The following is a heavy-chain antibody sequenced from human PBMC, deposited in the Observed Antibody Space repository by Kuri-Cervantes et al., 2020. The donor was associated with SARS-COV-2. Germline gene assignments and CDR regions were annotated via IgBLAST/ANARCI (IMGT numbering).Heavy chain of an antibody. CDR2: INPNSGGT. CDR3: AREGRAGGHSYGYWYCSGGSCYSEFDY. D-gene: IGHD2-15*01. CDR1: GYTFTSYG. J-gene: IGHJ4*02. Sequence: ASVKVSCKASGYTFTSYGISWVRQAPGQGLEWMGWINPNSGGTNYAQKCQGWVTMTRDTSVSTAYMELSRLRSDDTAVYYCAREGRAGGHSYGYWYCSGGSCYSEFDYWGQGTLVTFSS. V-gene: IGHV1-2*04.